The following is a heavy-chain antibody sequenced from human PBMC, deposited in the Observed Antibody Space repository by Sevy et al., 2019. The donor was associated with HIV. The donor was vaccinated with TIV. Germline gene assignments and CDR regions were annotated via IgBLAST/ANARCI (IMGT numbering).Heavy chain of an antibody. D-gene: IGHD1-20*01. CDR1: GGTFSSYA. CDR2: IIPIFGTA. Sequence: ASVKLSCKASGGTFSSYAISWVRQAPGQGLEWMGGIIPIFGTANYAQKFQGRVTITAEESTSTAYMELSSLSSEDTAVYYCARSPITGTTWAFDYWGQGTLVTVSS. CDR3: ARSPITGTTWAFDY. V-gene: IGHV1-69*13. J-gene: IGHJ4*02.